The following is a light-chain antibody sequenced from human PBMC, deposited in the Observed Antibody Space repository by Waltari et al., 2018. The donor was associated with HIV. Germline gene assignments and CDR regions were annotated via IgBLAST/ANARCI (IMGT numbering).Light chain of an antibody. CDR1: SSNIGAGYA. Sequence: QSVLTQPPSVSGAPGQRVTISGTGSSSNIGAGYAVPWYQQLPGTAPKLLIYGNSNRPSGVPDRFSGSKSGTSASLAITGLQAEDEADYYCQSYDSSLSGYVVFGGGTKLTVL. CDR3: QSYDSSLSGYVV. V-gene: IGLV1-40*01. CDR2: GNS. J-gene: IGLJ2*01.